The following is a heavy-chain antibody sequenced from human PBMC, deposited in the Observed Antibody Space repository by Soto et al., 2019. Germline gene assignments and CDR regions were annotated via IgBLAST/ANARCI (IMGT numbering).Heavy chain of an antibody. CDR1: GFTFSSYS. D-gene: IGHD4-17*01. CDR2: ISSSSSYI. J-gene: IGHJ4*02. V-gene: IGHV3-21*01. CDR3: ARGGTTTVTDYYFDY. Sequence: GGSLRLSCAASGFTFSSYSMNWVRQAPGKGLEWVSSISSSSSYIYYADSVKGRFTISRDNAKNSLYLQMNSLRAEDTAVYYCARGGTTTVTDYYFDYWGQGTLVTVSS.